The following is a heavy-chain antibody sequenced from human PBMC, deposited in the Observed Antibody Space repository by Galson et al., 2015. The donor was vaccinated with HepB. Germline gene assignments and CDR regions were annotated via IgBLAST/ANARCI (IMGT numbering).Heavy chain of an antibody. J-gene: IGHJ6*02. V-gene: IGHV1-46*04. Sequence: SVKVSCKASGYTFTSYYMHWVRQAPGQGLEWMGIINPSGGSTSYAQKLQGRVTMTRDTSTSTVYMELSSLRSEDTAVYYCARDPYTDLWFGESMGSNYYYGMDVWGQGTTVTVSS. CDR2: INPSGGST. CDR3: ARDPYTDLWFGESMGSNYYYGMDV. D-gene: IGHD3-10*01. CDR1: GYTFTSYY.